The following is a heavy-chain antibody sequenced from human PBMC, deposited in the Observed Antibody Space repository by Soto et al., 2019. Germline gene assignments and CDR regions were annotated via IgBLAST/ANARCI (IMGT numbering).Heavy chain of an antibody. CDR1: GGSISSGDYY. CDR3: AREGSSGSYYFDY. J-gene: IGHJ4*02. V-gene: IGHV4-30-4*01. Sequence: SETLSLTCTVSGGSISSGDYYWSWIRQPPGKGLEWIGYIYYSGSTYYNPSLKSRVTISVDTSKNQFSLKLSSVTAADTAVYYCAREGSSGSYYFDYWGQGXLVTVSS. D-gene: IGHD1-26*01. CDR2: IYYSGST.